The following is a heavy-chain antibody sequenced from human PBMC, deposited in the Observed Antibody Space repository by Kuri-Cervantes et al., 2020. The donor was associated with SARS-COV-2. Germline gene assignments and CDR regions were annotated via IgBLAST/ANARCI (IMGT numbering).Heavy chain of an antibody. D-gene: IGHD3-16*01. J-gene: IGHJ4*02. Sequence: SETLSLTCTASGGSISSYYWSWIRQPPGKGLEWIGYIYYSGSTNYNPSLKSRVTISVDTSKNQLSLKLSSVTAADTAVYYCARGNYVMYSRWPTAPSDYWGQGTLVTVSS. CDR1: GGSISSYY. CDR3: ARGNYVMYSRWPTAPSDY. V-gene: IGHV4-59*01. CDR2: IYYSGST.